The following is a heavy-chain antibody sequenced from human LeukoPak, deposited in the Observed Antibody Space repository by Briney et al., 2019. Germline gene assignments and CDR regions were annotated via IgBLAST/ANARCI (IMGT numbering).Heavy chain of an antibody. J-gene: IGHJ4*02. V-gene: IGHV1-2*06. D-gene: IGHD6-13*01. CDR1: GYTFTGYY. CDR3: ARGIPSSTWYGL. CDR2: INPNSGGT. Sequence: ASVKVSCKASGYTFTGYYMHWVRQAPGQGLEWMGRINPNSGGTNYAQKFQGRVTMTRDTSISTVYMELSSLRFEDTAVYYCARGIPSSTWYGLWGQGTLVTVSS.